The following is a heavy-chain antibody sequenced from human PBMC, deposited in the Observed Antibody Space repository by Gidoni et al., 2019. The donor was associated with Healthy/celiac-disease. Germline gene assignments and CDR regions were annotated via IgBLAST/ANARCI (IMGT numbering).Heavy chain of an antibody. D-gene: IGHD5-12*01. J-gene: IGHJ4*02. CDR1: GFTFSSYS. V-gene: IGHV3-23*01. Sequence: EVQLLEAGGGLVQPGGSLRLACAAAGFTFSSYSMSWVRPAPGKGLEWVAAISGSGGSTYYADSVKGRFTTSRDNSTNTLYLQMNSLRAEDTAVYYCAISRREGYNFHYWGQGTLVTVSS. CDR2: ISGSGGST. CDR3: AISRREGYNFHY.